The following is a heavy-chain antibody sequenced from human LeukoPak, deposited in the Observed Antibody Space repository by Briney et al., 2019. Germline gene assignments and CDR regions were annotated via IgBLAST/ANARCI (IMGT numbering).Heavy chain of an antibody. Sequence: GGSLRLSCVASGFTFSTYGMSWVRQAPGKGLEWVAFTRLDGSMSYYADSVKGRFTISRDNSKNTSYLQMNSLITEDTAIYHCSKGGARGTYYFDDWGQGTLVTVSS. CDR3: SKGGARGTYYFDD. J-gene: IGHJ4*02. V-gene: IGHV3-30*02. CDR1: GFTFSTYG. D-gene: IGHD1-1*01. CDR2: TRLDGSMS.